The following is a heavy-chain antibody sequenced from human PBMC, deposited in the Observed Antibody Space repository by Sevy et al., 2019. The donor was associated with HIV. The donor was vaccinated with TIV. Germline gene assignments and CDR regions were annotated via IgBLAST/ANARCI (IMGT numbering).Heavy chain of an antibody. Sequence: SETLSLTCTVSGGSISSGDYYWSWIRQPPGKGLEWIGYIYYSGSTYYNPSLKSRVTISVDTSKNQLSLKLSSVTAADTAVYYCARGTYYYDSSGYFALDYFDYWGQGTLVTVSS. J-gene: IGHJ4*02. CDR3: ARGTYYYDSSGYFALDYFDY. CDR1: GGSISSGDYY. D-gene: IGHD3-22*01. V-gene: IGHV4-30-4*01. CDR2: IYYSGST.